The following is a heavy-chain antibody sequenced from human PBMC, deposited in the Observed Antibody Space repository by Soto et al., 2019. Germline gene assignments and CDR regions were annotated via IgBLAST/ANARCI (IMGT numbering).Heavy chain of an antibody. CDR2: IIPIFGTA. CDR1: GGTFSSYA. J-gene: IGHJ1*01. V-gene: IGHV1-69*13. Sequence: SVKVSCKASGGTFSSYAISWVRQAPGQGLEWMGGIIPIFGTANYAQKFQGRVTITADESTSTAYMELSSLRSEDTAVYYCARGTSPAYYYDSSEYFQHWGQGTLVTSPQ. D-gene: IGHD3-22*01. CDR3: ARGTSPAYYYDSSEYFQH.